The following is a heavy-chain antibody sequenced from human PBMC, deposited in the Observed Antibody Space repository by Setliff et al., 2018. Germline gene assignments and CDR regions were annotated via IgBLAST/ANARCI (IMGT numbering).Heavy chain of an antibody. CDR3: ASRRWLQFYYYDGMDV. CDR1: GDSVNSGNYY. J-gene: IGHJ6*02. Sequence: SETLSLTCTVSGDSVNSGNYYWNWIRQPPGKGLEWIGSIYHGGTTYYNPSLKSRVTISVDTSKNQFSLKLSSVTAADTAVYYCASRRWLQFYYYDGMDVWGQGTTVTVSS. D-gene: IGHD4-4*01. V-gene: IGHV4-38-2*02. CDR2: IYHGGTT.